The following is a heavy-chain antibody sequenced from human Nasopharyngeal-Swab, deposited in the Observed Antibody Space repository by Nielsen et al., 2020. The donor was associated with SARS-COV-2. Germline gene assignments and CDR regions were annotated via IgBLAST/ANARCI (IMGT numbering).Heavy chain of an antibody. CDR1: GFTFSIYA. J-gene: IGHJ3*02. CDR3: VKDLRGKYAFET. CDR2: INDYENRL. D-gene: IGHD3-16*01. V-gene: IGHV3-64D*06. Sequence: GESLKISCSASGFTFSIYAMHWVRQAPGKGLEYVSTINDYENRLYYADAVKGRFSISRDNSKNTLYLQMISLRAEDTAVYWCVKDLRGKYAFETWGQGTMVTVSS.